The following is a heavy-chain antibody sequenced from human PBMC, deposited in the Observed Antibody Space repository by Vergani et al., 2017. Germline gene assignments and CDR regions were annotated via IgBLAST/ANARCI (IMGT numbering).Heavy chain of an antibody. Sequence: QLQLQESGPGLVKPSETLSLTCTVSGGSISSSSYYWGWIRQPPGKGLEWIGSIYYSGSTYYNPSLKSRVTISVDTSKNQFSLKLSSVTAADTAVYYCARGGSYYDSSGPLSWFDPWGQGTLVTVSS. D-gene: IGHD3-22*01. CDR3: ARGGSYYDSSGPLSWFDP. CDR2: IYYSGST. CDR1: GGSISSSSYY. J-gene: IGHJ5*02. V-gene: IGHV4-39*01.